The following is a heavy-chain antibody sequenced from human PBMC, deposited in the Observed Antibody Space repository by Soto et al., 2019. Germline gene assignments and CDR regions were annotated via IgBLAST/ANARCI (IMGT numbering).Heavy chain of an antibody. CDR1: GYTFSGYY. J-gene: IGHJ4*02. Sequence: VSVKVSCKASGYTFSGYYMHLVRQAPGRGLEWMGWINPNSGGTNYAQKFQGWVTMTRDTSISTAYMGLSRLRSDDTAVYYCARESTDAFDYWGQGTLVTVSS. V-gene: IGHV1-2*04. D-gene: IGHD1-1*01. CDR2: INPNSGGT. CDR3: ARESTDAFDY.